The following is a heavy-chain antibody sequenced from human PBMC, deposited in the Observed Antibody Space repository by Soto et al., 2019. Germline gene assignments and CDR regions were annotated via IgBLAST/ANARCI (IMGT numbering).Heavy chain of an antibody. CDR2: MNPNSGNT. D-gene: IGHD6-6*01. J-gene: IGHJ6*03. CDR1: GYTFTSYD. CDR3: AGVPPLGQSSYYYYYYMDV. Sequence: ASVKVSCKASGYTFTSYDINWVRQATGQGREWMGWMNPNSGNTGYAQKFQGRVTMTRNTSISTAYIELSSLRSEDTAVYYCAGVPPLGQSSYYYYYYMDVWGKGTTVTVSS. V-gene: IGHV1-8*01.